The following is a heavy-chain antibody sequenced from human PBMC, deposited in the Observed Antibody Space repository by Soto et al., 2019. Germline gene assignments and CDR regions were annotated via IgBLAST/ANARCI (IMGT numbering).Heavy chain of an antibody. CDR1: GFTFSSYS. D-gene: IGHD3-9*01. CDR3: ARDKDWAFDY. CDR2: IFTTGTTM. Sequence: GGSLRLSCVSSGFTFSSYSIVWVRQAPGKGLEWVSYIFTTGTTMYYADSVKGRFTVSRDDAKNSVFLLLNSLRAEDTAVYYCARDKDWAFDYWGQGTLVTVSS. V-gene: IGHV3-48*03. J-gene: IGHJ4*02.